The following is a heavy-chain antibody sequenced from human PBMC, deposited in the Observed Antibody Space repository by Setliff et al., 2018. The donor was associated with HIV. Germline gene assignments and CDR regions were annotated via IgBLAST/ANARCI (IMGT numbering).Heavy chain of an antibody. CDR3: ARGFNYYDSSGDVDY. CDR2: IKYTGRT. Sequence: SETLSLTCSVYGGSFSGYLWSWIRQSPGKGLEWIGEIKYTGRTTYNPSLEGRVTISLDTSKNQFSLKLSSVTAADTAVYYCARGFNYYDSSGDVDYWGQGTLVTVSS. CDR1: GGSFSGYL. V-gene: IGHV4-34*01. D-gene: IGHD3-22*01. J-gene: IGHJ4*02.